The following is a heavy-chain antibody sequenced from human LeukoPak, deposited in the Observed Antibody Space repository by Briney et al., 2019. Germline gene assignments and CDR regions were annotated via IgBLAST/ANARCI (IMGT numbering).Heavy chain of an antibody. D-gene: IGHD3-22*01. V-gene: IGHV4-59*01. J-gene: IGHJ5*02. CDR2: IYYSGST. CDR1: GGSMSSYF. Sequence: SETLSLTCTVSGGSMSSYFWSWIRRPPGKGLEWIGYIYYSGSTDYNPSLKSRVTISVDTSENQFSLKLSSVTAADTAVYYCARERVTYYYDSRGYNWFDPWGQGTLVTVSS. CDR3: ARERVTYYYDSRGYNWFDP.